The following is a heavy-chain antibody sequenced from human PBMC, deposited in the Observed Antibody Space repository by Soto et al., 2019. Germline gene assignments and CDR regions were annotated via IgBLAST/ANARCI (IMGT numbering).Heavy chain of an antibody. CDR3: ARVNYDFWSGYYSPDYYYMDV. Sequence: ASVQVSCKASVYTFTSYVISWVRQAPGQGLEWMGWISAYNGNTNYAQKLQGRVTMTTDTSTSTAYMELRSLRSDDTAVYYCARVNYDFWSGYYSPDYYYMDVWGKGTTVTVSS. CDR1: VYTFTSYV. CDR2: ISAYNGNT. J-gene: IGHJ6*03. D-gene: IGHD3-3*01. V-gene: IGHV1-18*01.